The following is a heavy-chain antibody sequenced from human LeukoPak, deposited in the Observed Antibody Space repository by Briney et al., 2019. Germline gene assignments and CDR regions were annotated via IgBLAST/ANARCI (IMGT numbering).Heavy chain of an antibody. J-gene: IGHJ5*02. D-gene: IGHD2-15*01. CDR2: INHSGST. V-gene: IGHV4-34*01. CDR3: ARPGYCSGGSCYQSNWFDP. CDR1: GGSFSGYY. Sequence: SETLSLTCAVYGGSFSGYYWSWIRQPPGKGLEWIGEINHSGSTNYNPSLKSRVTISVGTSKNQFSLKLSSVTAADTAVYYCARPGYCSGGSCYQSNWFDPWGQGTLVTVSS.